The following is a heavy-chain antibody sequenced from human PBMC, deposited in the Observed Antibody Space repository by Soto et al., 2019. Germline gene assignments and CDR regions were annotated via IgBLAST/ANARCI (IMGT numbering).Heavy chain of an antibody. D-gene: IGHD1-26*01. Sequence: SETLSLTCAVSGYSISSGYYWGWIRQPPGKGLEWIGNIYHGGSPYYNPSLRSRVTISVDTSKNQFSLKLSSVTAADTAVYYCARDTAQGATTKVYYYGMDVWGQGTTVTVSS. V-gene: IGHV4-38-2*02. CDR2: IYHGGSP. CDR3: ARDTAQGATTKVYYYGMDV. J-gene: IGHJ6*02. CDR1: GYSISSGYY.